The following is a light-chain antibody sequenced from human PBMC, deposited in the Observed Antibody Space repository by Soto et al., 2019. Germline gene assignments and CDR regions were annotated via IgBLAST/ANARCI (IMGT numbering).Light chain of an antibody. V-gene: IGLV2-14*01. CDR2: DVS. CDR1: SSDVGGYNY. Sequence: QSALTQPASVSGSPGQSITISCIGTSSDVGGYNYVSWYQQHPGKAPKLMIYDVSNRPSGVSNRFSGSKSGNTASLTISGLQAEDEADYYCSSSTSSSSWVFGGGTKLTVL. CDR3: SSSTSSSSWV. J-gene: IGLJ3*02.